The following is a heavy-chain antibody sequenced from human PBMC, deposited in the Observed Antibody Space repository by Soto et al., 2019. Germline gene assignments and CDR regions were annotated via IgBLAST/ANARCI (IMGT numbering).Heavy chain of an antibody. Sequence: ASVKVSCKASGYTFTSHGISWVRQAPGQGLEWMGWISVYNGNTNYAQILQGRVTMTTDTSTSTAYMELRSLRSDDTAVYYCARLYDFWSGYSNPFDYWGQGTLVTVSS. CDR1: GYTFTSHG. CDR3: ARLYDFWSGYSNPFDY. J-gene: IGHJ4*02. V-gene: IGHV1-18*01. D-gene: IGHD3-3*01. CDR2: ISVYNGNT.